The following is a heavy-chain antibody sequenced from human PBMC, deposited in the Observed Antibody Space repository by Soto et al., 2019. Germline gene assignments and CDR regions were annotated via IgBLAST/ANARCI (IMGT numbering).Heavy chain of an antibody. J-gene: IGHJ6*02. CDR1: GYSFSSYG. D-gene: IGHD3-22*01. V-gene: IGHV1-18*01. Sequence: QAQLVQSGAEVKKPGASVKVSCKASGYSFSSYGITWVRQAPGQGLEWLGWISPYHDDTKYAQRLQGRVTMTTDTSTRTAYMDIRGLRSDDTAIYYCARGGYYDSSGARNYHYYGMDVWGQGTTVTVSS. CDR3: ARGGYYDSSGARNYHYYGMDV. CDR2: ISPYHDDT.